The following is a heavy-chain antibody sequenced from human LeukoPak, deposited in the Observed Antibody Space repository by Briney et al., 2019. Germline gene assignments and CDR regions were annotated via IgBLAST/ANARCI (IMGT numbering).Heavy chain of an antibody. V-gene: IGHV3-30-3*01. D-gene: IGHD2-21*02. CDR2: ISYDGSNK. Sequence: PGGSLRLSCAASGFTFSSYAMHWVRQAPGKGLEWVAVISYDGSNKYYADSVKGRFTISRDNSKNTLFLQMNSLRAEDTAVYYCAKAYCGGDCYSYGVDVWGQGTTVTVSS. CDR1: GFTFSSYA. J-gene: IGHJ6*02. CDR3: AKAYCGGDCYSYGVDV.